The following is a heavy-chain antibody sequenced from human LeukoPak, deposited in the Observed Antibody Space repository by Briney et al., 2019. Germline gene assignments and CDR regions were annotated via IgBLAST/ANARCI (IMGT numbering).Heavy chain of an antibody. V-gene: IGHV3-21*04. CDR1: GFTFSSYS. Sequence: KTGGSLRLSCAASGFTFSSYSMNWIRQAPGKGLEWVSSISSSTSYIYYADSVEGRFTISRDNAKNSLYLQMNSLRAEDTAVYYCVRDNPRQQGFAYWGQGTLVTVSS. CDR2: ISSSTSYI. J-gene: IGHJ4*02. CDR3: VRDNPRQQGFAY. D-gene: IGHD6-13*01.